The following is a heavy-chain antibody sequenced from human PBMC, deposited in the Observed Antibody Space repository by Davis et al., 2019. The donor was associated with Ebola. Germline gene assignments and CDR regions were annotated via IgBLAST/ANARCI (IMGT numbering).Heavy chain of an antibody. Sequence: GGSLRLSCTDSVITFSSYAMTWVRQAPGKGLEWVSAISGSGGSTYYADSVKGRFTISRDNSKKTLYLQMNSLIAEDTAVYYCARGGGSYYVSHYYYYYGMDVWGKGTTVTVSS. CDR1: VITFSSYA. D-gene: IGHD1-26*01. CDR3: ARGGGSYYVSHYYYYYGMDV. CDR2: ISGSGGST. V-gene: IGHV3-23*01. J-gene: IGHJ6*04.